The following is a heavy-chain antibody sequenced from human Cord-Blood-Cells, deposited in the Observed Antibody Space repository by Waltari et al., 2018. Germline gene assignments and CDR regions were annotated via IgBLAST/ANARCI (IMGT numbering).Heavy chain of an antibody. D-gene: IGHD3-3*01. CDR2: IKQDGSEK. CDR3: ATAGVRGFWWYFDL. V-gene: IGHV3-7*01. Sequence: EVQLVESGGGLVQPGGSLRLSCAASGLTFSSYWMSWVRQAPGKGLEWVANIKQDGSEKYYVDSVKGRFTISRDNAKNSLYLQMNSLRAEDTAVYYCATAGVRGFWWYFDLWGRGTLVTVSS. CDR1: GLTFSSYW. J-gene: IGHJ2*01.